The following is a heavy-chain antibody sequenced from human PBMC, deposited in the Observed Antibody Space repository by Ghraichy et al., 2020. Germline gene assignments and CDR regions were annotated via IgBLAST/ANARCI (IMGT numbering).Heavy chain of an antibody. CDR1: GYTFTGYY. D-gene: IGHD2-15*01. V-gene: IGHV1-2*02. Sequence: ASAKVSCKASGYTFTGYYMHWVRQAPGQGLEWMGWINPNSGGTNYAQKFQGRVTMTRDTSISTAYMELSRLRSDDTAVYYCASDIVVVVAAQSNYYYGMDVWGQGTTVTVSS. J-gene: IGHJ6*02. CDR2: INPNSGGT. CDR3: ASDIVVVVAAQSNYYYGMDV.